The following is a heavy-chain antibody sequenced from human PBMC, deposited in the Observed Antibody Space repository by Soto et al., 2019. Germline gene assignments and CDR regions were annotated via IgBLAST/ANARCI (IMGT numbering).Heavy chain of an antibody. D-gene: IGHD5-18*01. Sequence: PGGCPRLSSALSRITLSTDGITRVPRAPGKGLEWVEVIPYDGSNEYYADSVKGRFTISRDKSKNTLYLQMNSLITEDTAVYHCAKDLGGYSYGPDYWGPGTHVTVSS. CDR2: IPYDGSNE. CDR1: RITLSTDG. J-gene: IGHJ4*02. CDR3: AKDLGGYSYGPDY. V-gene: IGHV3-30*02.